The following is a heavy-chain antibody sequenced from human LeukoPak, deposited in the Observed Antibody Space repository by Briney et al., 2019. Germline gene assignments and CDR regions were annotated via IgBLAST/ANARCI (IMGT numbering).Heavy chain of an antibody. CDR2: INPNSGGT. J-gene: IGHJ6*02. V-gene: IGHV1-2*04. CDR3: ARWVCSGGSCYSPYYYYGMDV. D-gene: IGHD2-15*01. Sequence: ASVKVSCKASGYTFTGYYMHWVRQAPGQGLEWMGWINPNSGGTNYAQKFQGWVTMTRDTSISTAYMELSRLRSDDTAVYYCARWVCSGGSCYSPYYYYGMDVWGQGTTVTVSS. CDR1: GYTFTGYY.